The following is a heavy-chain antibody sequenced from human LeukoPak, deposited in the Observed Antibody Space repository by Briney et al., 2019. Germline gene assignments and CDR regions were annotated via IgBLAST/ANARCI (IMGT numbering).Heavy chain of an antibody. CDR2: IYYSGST. CDR1: GGSINNYY. D-gene: IGHD4-11*01. V-gene: IGHV4-59*01. J-gene: IGHJ4*02. Sequence: PSETLSLTCTVSGGSINNYYWSWIRQPPGKGMEWIAFIYYSGSTHYNPSLKGRVTLSVDTSKNQFSLKLSSVTAADTAVYYCAREGVTKYYFDYWGQGTLVTVSS. CDR3: AREGVTKYYFDY.